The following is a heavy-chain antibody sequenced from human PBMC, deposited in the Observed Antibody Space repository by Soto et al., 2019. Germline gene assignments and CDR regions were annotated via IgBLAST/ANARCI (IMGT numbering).Heavy chain of an antibody. CDR2: MITIFGTA. CDR1: VGTFSSYA. J-gene: IGHJ3*02. D-gene: IGHD2-8*01. Sequence: SVKVSCKSSVGTFSSYAISGVRPRRGQGIEGMGGMITIFGTAKYAQKLQGRVTITADESTSTAYMELRSLRCEDMGVYYCARIYGVELGAFDIWGKETMVT. V-gene: IGHV1-69*13. CDR3: ARIYGVELGAFDI.